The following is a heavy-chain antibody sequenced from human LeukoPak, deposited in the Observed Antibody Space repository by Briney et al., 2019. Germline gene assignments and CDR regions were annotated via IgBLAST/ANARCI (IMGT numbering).Heavy chain of an antibody. CDR2: INWNGGSI. Sequence: GGSLRLSCAASGFTFDDYGMSWVRQAPGKGLEWVSGINWNGGSIGYADSVKGRFTVSRDNAKNSLYLQMNSLRVEDMALYYCAKAPSRWLQIGAFDIWGQGTMVTVSS. J-gene: IGHJ3*02. CDR1: GFTFDDYG. V-gene: IGHV3-20*04. CDR3: AKAPSRWLQIGAFDI. D-gene: IGHD5-24*01.